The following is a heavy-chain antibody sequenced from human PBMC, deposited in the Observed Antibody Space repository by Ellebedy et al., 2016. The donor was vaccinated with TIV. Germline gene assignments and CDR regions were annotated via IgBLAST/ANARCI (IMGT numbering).Heavy chain of an antibody. CDR3: ARRGSYGDYAVQINSWFDT. CDR1: GFSFRSYW. J-gene: IGHJ5*02. CDR2: IYQDGGVQ. Sequence: PGGSLRLSCAASGFSFRSYWMSWVRQAPGKGLEWVANIYQDGGVQYYVDSVKGRFTISRDNADNSLFLQINSLRAEDTAVYYCARRGSYGDYAVQINSWFDTWGRGTLVAVSP. V-gene: IGHV3-7*01. D-gene: IGHD4-17*01.